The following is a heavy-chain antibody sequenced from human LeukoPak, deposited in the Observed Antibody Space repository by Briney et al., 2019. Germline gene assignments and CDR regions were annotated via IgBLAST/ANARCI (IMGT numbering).Heavy chain of an antibody. CDR1: GFTFSSYA. Sequence: GGSLRLSCAASGFTFSSYAMSWVRQAPGKGLEWVSAISGSGGSTYYADSVKGRFTISRDNSKNTLYLQMNSLRAEDTAVYYCAKDDLSYDYVWGRLTPASFDYWGQGTLVTVSS. V-gene: IGHV3-23*01. D-gene: IGHD3-16*01. CDR2: ISGSGGST. CDR3: AKDDLSYDYVWGRLTPASFDY. J-gene: IGHJ4*02.